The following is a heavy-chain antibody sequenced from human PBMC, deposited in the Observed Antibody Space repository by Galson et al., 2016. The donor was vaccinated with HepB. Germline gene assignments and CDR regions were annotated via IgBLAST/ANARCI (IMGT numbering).Heavy chain of an antibody. V-gene: IGHV3-21*06. CDR2: ISRSSAFI. CDR1: GFSFSDYS. D-gene: IGHD6-13*01. CDR3: AREHDGRSWFLDD. J-gene: IGHJ4*02. Sequence: SLRLSCAASGFSFSDYSMNWVRQAPGKGLQWVASISRSSAFIHYADSEKGRFTIPRDNAQNFLFLEIDRPKADDAAVYYCAREHDGRSWFLDDWGQGTLVTVSS.